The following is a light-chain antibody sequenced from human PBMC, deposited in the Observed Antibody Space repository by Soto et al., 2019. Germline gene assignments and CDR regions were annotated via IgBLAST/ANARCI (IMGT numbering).Light chain of an antibody. CDR1: QSVGDY. V-gene: IGKV3-11*01. Sequence: EIVLTQSPATLSLSPGEKATLSCRTSQSVGDYLDWYQQKPGQAPRLLIHDASHRAAGIPARFSGSGSGTDFTLTISSLEPEDFAVYHCQQRSNWPLWTFGQGTKWIS. CDR2: DAS. J-gene: IGKJ1*01. CDR3: QQRSNWPLWT.